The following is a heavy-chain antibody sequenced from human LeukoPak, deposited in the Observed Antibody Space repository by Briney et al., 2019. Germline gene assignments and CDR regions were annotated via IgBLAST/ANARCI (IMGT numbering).Heavy chain of an antibody. CDR3: ARWAVTGITY. J-gene: IGHJ4*02. D-gene: IGHD6-19*01. Sequence: SETLSLTCAVSDYSIRSGYYWGWIRQPPGKGLEWIASIQNSGTTYFNPSLKSRVTLSVDMSTNQFSLKLTSVTAADTAVYYCARWAVTGITYWGQGALVTVSS. CDR1: DYSIRSGYY. V-gene: IGHV4-38-2*01. CDR2: IQNSGTT.